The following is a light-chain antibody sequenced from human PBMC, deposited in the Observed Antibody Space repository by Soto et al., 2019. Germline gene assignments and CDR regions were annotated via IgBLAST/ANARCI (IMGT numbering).Light chain of an antibody. J-gene: IGKJ5*01. Sequence: EIVLTQSPATLSLSPWERATLSCRASQSVSSYLAWYQQKPDQAPRLLIYDASNRATGIPARFSGSGSGTDFTLTISSLEPEDFAVYYCQQRSNWPLTFGQGTRLEIK. CDR3: QQRSNWPLT. CDR2: DAS. V-gene: IGKV3-11*01. CDR1: QSVSSY.